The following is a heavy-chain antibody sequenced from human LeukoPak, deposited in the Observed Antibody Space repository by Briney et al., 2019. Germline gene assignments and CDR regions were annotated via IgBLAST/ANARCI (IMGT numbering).Heavy chain of an antibody. J-gene: IGHJ4*02. Sequence: GGSLRLSCAASGFTVSSNYMSWVRQAPGKGLEWVSVIYSGGSTYYADSVKGRFTISRDNSKNTLYPQMNSLRAEDTAVYYCAYSSSWRGFDYWGQGTLVTVSS. CDR2: IYSGGST. V-gene: IGHV3-53*01. D-gene: IGHD6-13*01. CDR1: GFTVSSNY. CDR3: AYSSSWRGFDY.